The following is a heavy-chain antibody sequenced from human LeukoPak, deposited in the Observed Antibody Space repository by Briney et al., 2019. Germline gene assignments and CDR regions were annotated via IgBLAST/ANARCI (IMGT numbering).Heavy chain of an antibody. Sequence: GGSLRLSCAASRFTFSSYAMSWVRQAPGKGLEWVSAISGSGGSTYYADSVKGRFTISRDNAKNSLYLQMNSLRAEDTAVYYCARGRGDGYNYFFLDYWGQGTLVTVSS. D-gene: IGHD5-24*01. CDR3: ARGRGDGYNYFFLDY. CDR2: ISGSGGST. CDR1: RFTFSSYA. V-gene: IGHV3-23*01. J-gene: IGHJ4*02.